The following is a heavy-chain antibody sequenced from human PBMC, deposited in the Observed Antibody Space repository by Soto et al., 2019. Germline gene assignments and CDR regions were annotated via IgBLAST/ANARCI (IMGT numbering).Heavy chain of an antibody. D-gene: IGHD3-22*01. CDR2: IYYSGST. CDR1: GGSISSGDYY. J-gene: IGHJ6*02. V-gene: IGHV4-30-4*01. CDR3: ARVLYYVSSGHYGVDV. Sequence: QVQLQESGPGLVKPSQTLSLTCTVSGGSISSGDYYWSWIRQPPGKGLEWIGYIYYSGSTYYNPSIKSRGTISVDTSKNQFSLKLSSVTAADTAVYYCARVLYYVSSGHYGVDVWGQGTTVTVSS.